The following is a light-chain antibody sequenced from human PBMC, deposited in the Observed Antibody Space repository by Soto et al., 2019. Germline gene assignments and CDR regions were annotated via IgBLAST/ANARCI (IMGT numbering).Light chain of an antibody. J-gene: IGKJ1*01. Sequence: DIQMTQSPSSLSASVGDRVTITCRASQSISTYLNWYQQKPGNSPKVLLYGASILQTGVPSRFSGSGSGPDFTLTIRSLRPEDSATYYCQQSYSTPWAFGQGTKVDIK. CDR1: QSISTY. V-gene: IGKV1-39*01. CDR3: QQSYSTPWA. CDR2: GAS.